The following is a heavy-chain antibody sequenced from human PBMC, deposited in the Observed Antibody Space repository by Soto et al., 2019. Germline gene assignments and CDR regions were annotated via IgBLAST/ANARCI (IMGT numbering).Heavy chain of an antibody. CDR2: ISWNSGSI. J-gene: IGHJ6*03. V-gene: IGHV3-9*01. Sequence: GGSLRLSCAASGFTFDDYAMHWVRQAPGKGLEWVSGISWNSGSIGYADSVKGRFTISRDNAKNSLYLQMNSLRAEDTALYYCATLGRTMDVWGKGTTVTVSS. CDR3: ATLGRTMDV. CDR1: GFTFDDYA.